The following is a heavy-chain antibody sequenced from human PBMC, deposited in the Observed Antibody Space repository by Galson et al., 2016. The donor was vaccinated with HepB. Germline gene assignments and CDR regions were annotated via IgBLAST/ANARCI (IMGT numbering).Heavy chain of an antibody. J-gene: IGHJ6*02. CDR3: ARAVWLPLSGMDV. CDR2: VYSSGST. Sequence: SETLSLTCTVSGGSISNYYWSWIRQPPGKGLEWIGYVYSSGSTNYNPSLKSRVTISVDTSKNQFSLNLSSVTAADTAVYYCARAVWLPLSGMDVWGQGTTVTVSS. CDR1: GGSISNYY. D-gene: IGHD3-10*01. V-gene: IGHV4-59*01.